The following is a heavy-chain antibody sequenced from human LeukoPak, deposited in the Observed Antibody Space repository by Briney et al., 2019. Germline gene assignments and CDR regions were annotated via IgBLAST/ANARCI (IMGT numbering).Heavy chain of an antibody. CDR2: MNPNSGNT. D-gene: IGHD2-2*02. CDR3: ARSTVYCSGANCHNAFDI. V-gene: IGHV1-8*01. Sequence: ASVKVSCKASGYPFSRYGLNWVRQATGQGLEWMGWMNPNSGNTGYAQKFQGRVTMTRSTSISTAYMELSSLRSDDTAVYYCARSTVYCSGANCHNAFDIWGQGTMVTVSS. CDR1: GYPFSRYG. J-gene: IGHJ3*02.